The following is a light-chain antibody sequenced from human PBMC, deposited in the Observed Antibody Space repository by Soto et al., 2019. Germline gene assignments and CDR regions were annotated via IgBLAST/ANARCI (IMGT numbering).Light chain of an antibody. J-gene: IGKJ1*01. CDR2: GAS. CDR3: QQYTDWPTT. Sequence: EIVMRQSPATQSVSPGQRATLSRRASQSVRTTVAWYHQRPGQAPRLLIYGASTRATGVPDRFSGDGSGTDFTLTVTSLQSEDFGIYYCQQYTDWPTTFGQGTKVDNK. CDR1: QSVRTT. V-gene: IGKV3-15*01.